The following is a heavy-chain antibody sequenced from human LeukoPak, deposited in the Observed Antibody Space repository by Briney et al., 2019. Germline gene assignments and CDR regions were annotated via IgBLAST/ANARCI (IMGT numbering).Heavy chain of an antibody. V-gene: IGHV4-4*02. Sequence: SETLPLTCGVSGGSVSSTNWWTWIRQPPGKGLEWIGEVHLDGRTNFNPSLKSRLTMSVDLSENHISLKLTSVTAADTAVYYCAREGGFYRPLDYSGQGTLVTVSS. J-gene: IGHJ4*02. D-gene: IGHD6-25*01. CDR1: GGSVSSTNW. CDR3: AREGGFYRPLDY. CDR2: VHLDGRT.